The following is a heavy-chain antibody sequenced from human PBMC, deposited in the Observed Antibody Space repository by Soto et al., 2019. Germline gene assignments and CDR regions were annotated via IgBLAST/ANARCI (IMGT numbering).Heavy chain of an antibody. CDR3: ARAPRRTYYDYVWGSYRYYPFDY. J-gene: IGHJ4*02. CDR2: INPNSGGT. Sequence: XSVKVSCKASGYTFTCYYMHWVRQAPGQGLEWMGWINPNSGGTNYAQKFQGRVTMTRDTSISTAYMELSRLRSDDTAVYYCARAPRRTYYDYVWGSYRYYPFDYWGQGTLVTVSS. V-gene: IGHV1-2*02. CDR1: GYTFTCYY. D-gene: IGHD3-16*02.